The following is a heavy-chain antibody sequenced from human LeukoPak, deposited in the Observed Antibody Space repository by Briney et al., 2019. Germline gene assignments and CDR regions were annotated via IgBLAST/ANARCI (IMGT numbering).Heavy chain of an antibody. Sequence: SETPSLTCTVSGGSISSFYWSWIRQPPGKGLEYIGYISYSETTNYNPSLKSRVTISVDTSKNQFSLKLTSVTAADTAVYYCARDKGLPQAFDIWGQGTMVTVSS. D-gene: IGHD5/OR15-5a*01. J-gene: IGHJ3*02. CDR1: GGSISSFY. CDR3: ARDKGLPQAFDI. CDR2: ISYSETT. V-gene: IGHV4-59*01.